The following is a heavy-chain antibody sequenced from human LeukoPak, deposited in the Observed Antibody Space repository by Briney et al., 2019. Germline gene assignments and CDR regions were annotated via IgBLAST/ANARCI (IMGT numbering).Heavy chain of an antibody. CDR1: GGSISSGDYD. D-gene: IGHD3-10*01. J-gene: IGHJ4*02. CDR2: IYYSGST. Sequence: PSETLSLTCTVSGGSISSGDYDWSWIRQPPGKGLEWIGYIYYSGSTYYNPSLKSRVTISVDTSKNQFSLKLSSVTAADTAVYYCASVLYYYGSGSYFDYWGQGTLVTVSS. V-gene: IGHV4-30-4*01. CDR3: ASVLYYYGSGSYFDY.